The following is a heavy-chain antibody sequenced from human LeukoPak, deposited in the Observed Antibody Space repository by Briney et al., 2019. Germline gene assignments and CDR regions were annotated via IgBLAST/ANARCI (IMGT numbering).Heavy chain of an antibody. V-gene: IGHV3-53*01. CDR1: GFTVSSNY. CDR3: ARDNAPAGGGLDY. D-gene: IGHD6-13*01. CDR2: IYTGGLT. J-gene: IGHJ4*02. Sequence: PGGSLRLSCAASGFTVSSNYMTGVPQAPGKGLEWVSVIYTGGLTFYADSVTGRFTISRDNSKNTVYLQMNSLGVEDTARYYCARDNAPAGGGLDYWGQGTLVTVSS.